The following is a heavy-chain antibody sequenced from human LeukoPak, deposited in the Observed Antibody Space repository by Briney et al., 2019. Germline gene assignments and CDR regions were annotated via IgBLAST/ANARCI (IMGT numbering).Heavy chain of an antibody. D-gene: IGHD6-19*01. V-gene: IGHV1-69*06. Sequence: ASVKVSCKASGGTFSSYAISWARQAPGQGLEWMGGIIPIFGTANYAQKFQGRVTITADKSTSTAYMELSSLRSEDTAVYYCARDLPSSGWYTYWGQGTLVTVSS. J-gene: IGHJ4*02. CDR2: IIPIFGTA. CDR1: GGTFSSYA. CDR3: ARDLPSSGWYTY.